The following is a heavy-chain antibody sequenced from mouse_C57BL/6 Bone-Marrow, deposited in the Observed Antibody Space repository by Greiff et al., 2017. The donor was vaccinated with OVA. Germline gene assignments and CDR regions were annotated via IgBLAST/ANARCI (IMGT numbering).Heavy chain of an antibody. V-gene: IGHV5-4*03. CDR2: ISDGGSYT. D-gene: IGHD1-1*01. CDR3: ARGVVEDAMDY. CDR1: GFTFSSYA. Sequence: EVKLVESGGGLVKPGGSLKLSCAASGFTFSSYAMSWVRQTPEKRLEWVATISDGGSYTYYPDNVKGRVTISRDNAKNNLYLQMSQLKSEDTAMYYGARGVVEDAMDYWGQGTSVTVSS. J-gene: IGHJ4*01.